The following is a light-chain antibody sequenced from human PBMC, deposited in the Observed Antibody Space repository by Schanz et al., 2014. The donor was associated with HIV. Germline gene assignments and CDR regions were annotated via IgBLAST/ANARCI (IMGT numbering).Light chain of an antibody. Sequence: QSALTQPASVSGSPGQSITISCTGTSSDVGKYGLVSWYQQHPGQVPKLIIYEVTRRPSGVSDRFSASKSGNTASLTISGLQAEDEADYYCCSYAGPTTLILGGGTKLTVL. V-gene: IGLV2-23*02. CDR3: CSYAGPTTLI. J-gene: IGLJ2*01. CDR2: EVT. CDR1: SSDVGKYGL.